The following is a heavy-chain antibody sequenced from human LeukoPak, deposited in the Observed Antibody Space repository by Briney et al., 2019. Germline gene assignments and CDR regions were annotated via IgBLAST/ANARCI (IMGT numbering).Heavy chain of an antibody. CDR2: ISGSGSTI. D-gene: IGHD1-26*01. CDR1: VFAFSNFN. Sequence: GGSLRLSCAASVFAFSNFNMNWVRQAPGKGLEWISYISGSGSTIYYADSGKGRFTISRDNAKNSLYLQMNTLRAEDTAVYFCASSGSYRLDYWGEGTLVTASS. V-gene: IGHV3-48*01. CDR3: ASSGSYRLDY. J-gene: IGHJ4*02.